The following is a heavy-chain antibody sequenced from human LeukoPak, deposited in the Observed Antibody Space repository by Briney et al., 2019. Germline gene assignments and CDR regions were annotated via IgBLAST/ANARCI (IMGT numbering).Heavy chain of an antibody. CDR2: INPNSGGT. J-gene: IGHJ4*02. V-gene: IGHV1-2*02. Sequence: GESLKISCKGSGYTFTSYGISWVRQAPGQGLEWMGWINPNSGGTNYAQKFQGRVTMTRDTSISTAYMELSRLRSDDTAVYYCARRERVYYDSSGYSLFWGQGTLVTVSS. D-gene: IGHD3-22*01. CDR3: ARRERVYYDSSGYSLF. CDR1: GYTFTSYG.